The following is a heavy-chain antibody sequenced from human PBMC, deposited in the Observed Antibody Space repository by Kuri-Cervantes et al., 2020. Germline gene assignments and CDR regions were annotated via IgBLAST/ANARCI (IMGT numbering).Heavy chain of an antibody. CDR1: GFNFSNYA. CDR2: ISGFDGSGFDGYT. D-gene: IGHD2/OR15-2a*01. CDR3: ARADLRGYYFGFDS. Sequence: GESLKISCAASGFNFSNYAMSWVRQVPGKGLEWVSSISGFDGSGFDGYTYYAGSVMGRFTVSRDNSKNTLSLQMHTLRAEDTAVYYCARADLRGYYFGFDSWGQGTLVTVSS. V-gene: IGHV3-23*01. J-gene: IGHJ4*02.